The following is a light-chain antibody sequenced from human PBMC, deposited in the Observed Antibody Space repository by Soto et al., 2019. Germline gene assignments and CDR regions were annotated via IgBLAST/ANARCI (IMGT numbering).Light chain of an antibody. CDR1: QSVRSN. CDR3: QQYNNWPALT. V-gene: IGKV3-15*01. CDR2: GAS. Sequence: EIVMTQSPATLSVSPGERATLSCRASQSVRSNLAWYQQKPGQAPRLLIYGASTRATGIPARFSGGGSGTDFTLIISSLQSEDLAVYYCQQYNNWPALTFGGGTKVEIK. J-gene: IGKJ4*01.